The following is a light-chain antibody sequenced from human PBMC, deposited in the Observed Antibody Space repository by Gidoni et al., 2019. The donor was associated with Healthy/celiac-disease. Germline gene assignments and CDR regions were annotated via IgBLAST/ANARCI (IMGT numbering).Light chain of an antibody. CDR2: DAS. CDR1: QDISNY. Sequence: DIQMTHSPSSLSASVGDRVTITCQASQDISNYLNWYQQKPGKAPKLLIYDASNLETGVPSRFSGSGSGTDFTFTISSLQPEDIATYYCQQYDNLPLTFGPGNKVDNK. V-gene: IGKV1-33*01. J-gene: IGKJ3*01. CDR3: QQYDNLPLT.